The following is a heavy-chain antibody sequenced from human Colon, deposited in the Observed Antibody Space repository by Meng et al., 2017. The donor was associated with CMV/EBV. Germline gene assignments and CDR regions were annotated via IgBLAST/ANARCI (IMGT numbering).Heavy chain of an antibody. CDR1: GFTFNNFA. V-gene: IGHV3-23*01. CDR3: ARDYIVVSYGMDV. D-gene: IGHD2-15*01. Sequence: GESLKISCEASGFTFNNFAMSWVRQAPGKGLEWVSGISGGGPNTFYAGSVKGRFTISRDNSKNTLYLQMNSLRAEDTALYYCARDYIVVSYGMDVWGQGTTVTVSS. J-gene: IGHJ6*02. CDR2: ISGGGPNT.